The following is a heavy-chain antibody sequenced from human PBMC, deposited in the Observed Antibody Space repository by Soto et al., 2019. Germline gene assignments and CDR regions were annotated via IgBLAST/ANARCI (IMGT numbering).Heavy chain of an antibody. D-gene: IGHD3-16*01. J-gene: IGHJ6*02. CDR2: ISSYGSDT. V-gene: IGHV3-74*01. Sequence: EVQLVESGGGLVLPGGSLRLSCAASGFTFSRYWMHWVRQAPGKGLVWVSRISSYGSDTHYADSVKGRLTISRDNAKNTLYLQMNSLRAADTAVYYCASNYAYAEGYYWYGIDVWGQGTTVTVSS. CDR3: ASNYAYAEGYYWYGIDV. CDR1: GFTFSRYW.